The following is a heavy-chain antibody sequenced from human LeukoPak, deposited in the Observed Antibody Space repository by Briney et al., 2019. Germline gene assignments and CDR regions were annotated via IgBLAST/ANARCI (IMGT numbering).Heavy chain of an antibody. CDR3: AKGQNSGSYRPDWFDP. Sequence: GGSLRLSCAASGFTFSSYAMHWVRQAPGKGLEWVSAISGSGGSTYYADSVKGRFTISRDNSKNTLYLQMNSLRAEDTAVYYCAKGQNSGSYRPDWFDPWGQGTLVTVSS. CDR2: ISGSGGST. CDR1: GFTFSSYA. V-gene: IGHV3-23*01. J-gene: IGHJ5*02. D-gene: IGHD1-26*01.